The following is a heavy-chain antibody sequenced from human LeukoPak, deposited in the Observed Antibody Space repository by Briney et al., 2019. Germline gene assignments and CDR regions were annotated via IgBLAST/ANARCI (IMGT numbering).Heavy chain of an antibody. Sequence: GGSLRLSCAASGFTFSDYYMSWIRQAPGKGLEWVSYISSSGSTIYYADSVKGRFTISRDNAKNSLYLQMNSLRAEDTAVYYCARDLQGGNYDFRSGYRYYYYYYMDVWGKGTTVTVSS. CDR1: GFTFSDYY. CDR3: ARDLQGGNYDFRSGYRYYYYYYMDV. V-gene: IGHV3-11*01. CDR2: ISSSGSTI. D-gene: IGHD3-3*01. J-gene: IGHJ6*03.